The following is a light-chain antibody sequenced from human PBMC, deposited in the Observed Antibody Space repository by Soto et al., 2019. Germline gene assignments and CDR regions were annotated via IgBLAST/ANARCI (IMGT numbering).Light chain of an antibody. CDR1: SSDVGDYDF. CDR3: CSYAGGHTWV. Sequence: QSALTQPPSVSGSPGQSVTISCTGTSSDVGDYDFVSWYHQHPGKVTKVIIYDVSERPSGVPDRFSGSKSGNTASLTISGLQAEDEAVYYCCSYAGGHTWVFGGGTKLTVL. J-gene: IGLJ3*02. V-gene: IGLV2-11*01. CDR2: DVS.